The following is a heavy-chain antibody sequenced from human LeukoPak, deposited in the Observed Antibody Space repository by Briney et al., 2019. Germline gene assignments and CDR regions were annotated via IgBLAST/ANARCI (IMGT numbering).Heavy chain of an antibody. J-gene: IGHJ6*03. Sequence: ASVKVSCKASGYTFTSYGISWVRQAPGQGLEWMGWISAYNGNTNYAQKLQGRVTMTTDTSTSTAYMELRSMRSDDTAVYYCARAPTYSSSWFSNYYYYYYMDVCGNGATVTVSS. CDR3: ARAPTYSSSWFSNYYYYYYMDV. D-gene: IGHD6-13*01. V-gene: IGHV1-18*01. CDR2: ISAYNGNT. CDR1: GYTFTSYG.